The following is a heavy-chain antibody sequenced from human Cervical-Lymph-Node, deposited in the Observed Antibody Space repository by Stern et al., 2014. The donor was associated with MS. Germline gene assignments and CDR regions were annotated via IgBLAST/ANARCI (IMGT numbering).Heavy chain of an antibody. CDR1: GFTFTSSA. D-gene: IGHD2-15*01. CDR3: AAVVVAKTSLYYFDY. CDR2: IVVGSGNT. J-gene: IGHJ4*02. Sequence: MQLVESGPEVKKPGTSVKVSCKASGFTFTSSAMQWVRQARGQRLEWIGWIVVGSGNTNYAQKFQERVTITRDRSTSTAYMELSSLRSEDTAVYYCAAVVVAKTSLYYFDYWGQGTLVTVSS. V-gene: IGHV1-58*02.